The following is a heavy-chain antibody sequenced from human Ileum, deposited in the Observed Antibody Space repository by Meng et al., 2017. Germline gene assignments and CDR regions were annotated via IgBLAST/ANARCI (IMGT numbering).Heavy chain of an antibody. J-gene: IGHJ4*02. Sequence: VQPEEWGPGLVEPSGTLSLTCAVSGGSISTRNWWSWLRQSPGQGLEWIGEIYHTGSTTYNPSLESRGTVSVDKSNNQFSLRLTSATAADTAVYYCARVSQRDGYNSANFDYWGQGALVTVSS. V-gene: IGHV4-4*02. D-gene: IGHD5-24*01. CDR3: ARVSQRDGYNSANFDY. CDR1: GGSISTRNW. CDR2: IYHTGST.